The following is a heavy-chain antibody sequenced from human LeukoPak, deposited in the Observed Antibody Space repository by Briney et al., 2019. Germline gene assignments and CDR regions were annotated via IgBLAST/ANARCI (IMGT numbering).Heavy chain of an antibody. CDR2: ISGSGGST. J-gene: IGHJ4*02. CDR3: AKDMVRGVYDY. V-gene: IGHV3-23*01. D-gene: IGHD3-10*01. Sequence: RSLKLSCAASGFTLSSYAIGLVRQAPGKGLEWGSAISGSGGSTYYADSVKGRFTISRDNSKNTLYLQMSSLRAEDTAVYYCAKDMVRGVYDYWGQGNLVTVSS. CDR1: GFTLSSYA.